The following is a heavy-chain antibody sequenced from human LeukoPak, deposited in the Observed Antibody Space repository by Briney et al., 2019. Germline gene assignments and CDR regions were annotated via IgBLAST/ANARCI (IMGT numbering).Heavy chain of an antibody. D-gene: IGHD3-22*01. CDR2: ISYDGSNK. V-gene: IGHV3-30*18. Sequence: GRSLRLSCAASGFTFSSYGMDWVRQAPGKGLEWVAVISYDGSNKYYAASVKGRFTISRDNSKNALYLQMNSLRAEDTAVYYCAKDTDFAPGYYDSSGYSFDYWGQGTLVTVSS. J-gene: IGHJ4*02. CDR3: AKDTDFAPGYYDSSGYSFDY. CDR1: GFTFSSYG.